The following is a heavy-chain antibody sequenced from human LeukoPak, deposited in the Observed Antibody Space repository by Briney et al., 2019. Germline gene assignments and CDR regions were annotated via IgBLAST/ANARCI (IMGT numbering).Heavy chain of an antibody. CDR1: NYTFTSYG. J-gene: IGHJ4*02. V-gene: IGHV1-18*01. D-gene: IGHD3-10*01. CDR3: ARDGSGVWFDY. Sequence: ASVKVSCKASNYTFTSYGISWVWQAPGQGLEWMAWINAYNGDTNYAQKLQGRVTLTTDTSTSTAYMELRSLRSDDTAVYYCARDGSGVWFDYWGQGTLVTVSS. CDR2: INAYNGDT.